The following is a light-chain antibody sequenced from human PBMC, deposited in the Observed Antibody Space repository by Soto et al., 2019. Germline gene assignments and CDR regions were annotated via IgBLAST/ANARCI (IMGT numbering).Light chain of an antibody. CDR3: QQYDQLPIT. CDR2: DVF. CDR1: QDISKY. J-gene: IGKJ4*01. V-gene: IGKV1-33*01. Sequence: DIQMTQSASSLPASVGDTVTISCQASQDISKYLNWFQQKAGKAPKLLIYDVFNVETGVPSRFSRRGSGTDFTLIISNLQPEDFATYYCQQYDQLPITFGGGTKVDI.